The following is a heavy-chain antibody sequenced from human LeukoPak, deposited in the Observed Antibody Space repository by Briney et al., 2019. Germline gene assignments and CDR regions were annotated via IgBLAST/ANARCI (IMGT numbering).Heavy chain of an antibody. CDR1: GFTFSSYA. J-gene: IGHJ4*02. CDR2: ISGSGGST. D-gene: IGHD4-17*01. V-gene: IGHV3-23*01. Sequence: GGSLRLSCAASGFTFSSYAMIWVRQAPGKGLEWVSAISGSGGSTYYADSVKGRFTISRDNSKNTLYLQMNSLRAEDTAVYYCAKDRLFGDYVSSYWGQGTLVTVSS. CDR3: AKDRLFGDYVSSY.